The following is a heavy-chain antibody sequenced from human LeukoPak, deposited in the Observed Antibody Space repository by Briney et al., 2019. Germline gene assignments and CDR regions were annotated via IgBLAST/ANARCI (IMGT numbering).Heavy chain of an antibody. D-gene: IGHD6-13*01. Sequence: SETLSLTCAVYGGSFSGYYWSWIRQPPGKGLEWIGEINHSGSTNYNPSLKSRVTILVDTSKNQFSLKLSSVTAADTAVYYCARATPTRKQQLEFDPWGQGTLVTVSS. CDR3: ARATPTRKQQLEFDP. V-gene: IGHV4-34*01. CDR2: INHSGST. J-gene: IGHJ5*02. CDR1: GGSFSGYY.